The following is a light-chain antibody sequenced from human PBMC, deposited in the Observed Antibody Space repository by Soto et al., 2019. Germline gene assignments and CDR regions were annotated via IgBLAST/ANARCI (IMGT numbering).Light chain of an antibody. CDR1: QSVSSSY. CDR3: QQYNNWWT. J-gene: IGKJ1*01. Sequence: DIVLTQSPGTLSLSPGERAALSCRASQSVSSSYLAWYQQKPGQAPRLLIYGASNRATGIPDRFSGSGSGTDFTLTISRLEPEDFAVYYCQQYNNWWTFGQGTKVEIK. CDR2: GAS. V-gene: IGKV3-20*01.